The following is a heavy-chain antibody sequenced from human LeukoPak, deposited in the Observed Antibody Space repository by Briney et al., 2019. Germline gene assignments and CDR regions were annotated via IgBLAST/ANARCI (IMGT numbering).Heavy chain of an antibody. V-gene: IGHV4-4*07. CDR1: GGSISSYY. D-gene: IGHD3-3*01. Sequence: SETLSLTCTVSGGSISSYYWSWIRQPAGKGLEWIGRIYTSGSTNYNPSLKSRVTMSVDTSKNQFSLKLSSVTAADTAVYYCATQRGAHYDFWSGHFNNWFDPWGQGTLVTVSS. CDR2: IYTSGST. J-gene: IGHJ5*02. CDR3: ATQRGAHYDFWSGHFNNWFDP.